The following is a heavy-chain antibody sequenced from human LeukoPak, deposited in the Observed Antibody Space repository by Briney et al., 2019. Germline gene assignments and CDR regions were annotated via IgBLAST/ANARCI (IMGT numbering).Heavy chain of an antibody. CDR1: GLTFSTYG. V-gene: IGHV3-30*03. Sequence: PGRSLRLSCAASGLTFSTYGMHWVRQAPGKGLEWVAVISYDGSNKYYADSVKGRFTISRDNSKNTLYLQMNRLRAEDTAVYYCARDGFSYGSGWYFDYWGQGTLVTVSS. CDR3: ARDGFSYGSGWYFDY. J-gene: IGHJ4*02. D-gene: IGHD5-18*01. CDR2: ISYDGSNK.